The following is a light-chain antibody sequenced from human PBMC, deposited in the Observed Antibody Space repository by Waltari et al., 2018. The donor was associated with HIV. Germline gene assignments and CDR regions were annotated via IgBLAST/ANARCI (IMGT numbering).Light chain of an antibody. V-gene: IGLV2-14*01. CDR2: EVT. CDR1: RSDVGCDDC. Sequence: QSALSQPASVSGSPGQSITISCPGARSDVGCDDCISWYQQHPGKAPRLIIYEVTNRPSVVSNRFFSSKSANTASLTISGLQADDEADYYCSYTGTNSLHFGGGTKVTVL. J-gene: IGLJ2*01. CDR3: SYTGTNSLH.